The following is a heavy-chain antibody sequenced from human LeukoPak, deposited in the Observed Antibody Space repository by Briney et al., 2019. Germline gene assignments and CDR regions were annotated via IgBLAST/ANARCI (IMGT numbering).Heavy chain of an antibody. CDR1: GVSISSYY. CDR3: ARDDGDTGLDY. V-gene: IGHV4-59*01. D-gene: IGHD2-21*02. CDR2: IYYSGST. J-gene: IGHJ4*02. Sequence: SETLSLTCTVSGVSISSYYWSWIRQPPGKGLEWIGYIYYSGSTNYNPSLKSRVTISVDTSKNQFSLKLSSVTAADTAVYYCARDDGDTGLDYWGQGTLVTVSS.